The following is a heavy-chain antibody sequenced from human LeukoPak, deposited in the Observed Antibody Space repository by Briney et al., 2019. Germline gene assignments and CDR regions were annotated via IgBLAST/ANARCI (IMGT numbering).Heavy chain of an antibody. CDR2: ISSSRSYI. V-gene: IGHV3-21*01. CDR3: ARVSYDFWSGSDLDY. D-gene: IGHD3-3*01. CDR1: GFTFSSYS. J-gene: IGHJ4*02. Sequence: GGSLRLSCAASGFTFSSYSMNWVRQAPGKGLEWVSFISSSRSYIYYADSVKGRFTISRDNAKNSLYLQMNSLRAEDTAVYYCARVSYDFWSGSDLDYWGQGTLVTVSS.